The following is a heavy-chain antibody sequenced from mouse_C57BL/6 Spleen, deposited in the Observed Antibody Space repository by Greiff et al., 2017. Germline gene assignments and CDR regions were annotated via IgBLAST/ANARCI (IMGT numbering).Heavy chain of an antibody. CDR2: IDPEDGDT. D-gene: IGHD1-1*01. V-gene: IGHV14-1*01. CDR1: GFNIKDYY. CDR3: TTPNYGSHWYFDV. Sequence: LVESGAELVRPGASVKLSCTASGFNIKDYYMHWVKQRPEQGLEWIGRIDPEDGDTEYAPKFQGKATMTADTSSNTAYLQLSSLTSEDTAVYYCTTPNYGSHWYFDVWGTGTTVTVSS. J-gene: IGHJ1*03.